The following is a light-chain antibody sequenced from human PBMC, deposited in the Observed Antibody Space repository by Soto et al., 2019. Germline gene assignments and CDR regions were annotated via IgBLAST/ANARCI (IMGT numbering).Light chain of an antibody. Sequence: QSVLTQPPSASGTPGQRVTISCSGSSSNIGSNYVYWYQQLPGTVPQLLIYRNSERPSGVPDRFSGSKSGTSASLAISGLRSEDEADYYCAAWDDSLRGVVFGGGTSSPS. J-gene: IGLJ2*01. CDR2: RNS. CDR1: SSNIGSNY. CDR3: AAWDDSLRGVV. V-gene: IGLV1-47*01.